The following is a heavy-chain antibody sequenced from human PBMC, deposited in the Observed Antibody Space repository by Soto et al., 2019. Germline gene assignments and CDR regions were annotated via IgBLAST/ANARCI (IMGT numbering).Heavy chain of an antibody. CDR3: AAGGAVPWYY. Sequence: QLQLQESGSGLVKPSQTLSLTCAVSGGSISSGGYSWSWIRQPQGKGLGWIGYIYHSGSTYYNQHLRSRVTISVDTSKDQFSLKRCSVAAADTAVYYCAAGGAVPWYYWGQGTLVTVSS. V-gene: IGHV4-30-2*01. D-gene: IGHD3-10*01. CDR1: GGSISSGGYS. J-gene: IGHJ4*02. CDR2: IYHSGST.